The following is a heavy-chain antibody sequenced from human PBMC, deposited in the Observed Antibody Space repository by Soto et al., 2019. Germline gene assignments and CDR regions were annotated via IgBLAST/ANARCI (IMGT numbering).Heavy chain of an antibody. Sequence: EVQLLEAGGGLVQPGGSLRLSCAASGFSFRDYGMSWVRQAPGKGLEWLSAIIGNGDTAYYADSVRGRFTISRDNSKNTLYLQLNDLGAEDTAIYYCAKEYDYGDSLPFDCWGQGTLVTVSS. CDR1: GFSFRDYG. D-gene: IGHD4-17*01. CDR2: IIGNGDTA. V-gene: IGHV3-23*01. J-gene: IGHJ4*02. CDR3: AKEYDYGDSLPFDC.